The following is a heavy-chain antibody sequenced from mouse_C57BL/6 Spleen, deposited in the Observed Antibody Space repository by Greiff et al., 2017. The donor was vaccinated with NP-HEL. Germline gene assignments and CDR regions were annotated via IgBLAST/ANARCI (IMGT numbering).Heavy chain of an antibody. D-gene: IGHD1-1*01. CDR3: AKPYYYGSSYYAMDY. CDR1: GFSLTSYG. V-gene: IGHV2-5*01. CDR2: IWRGGST. Sequence: VKLMESGPGLVQPSQSLSITCTVSGFSLTSYGVHWVRQSPGKGLEWLGVIWRGGSTDYNAAFMSRLSITKDNSKSQVFFKMNSLQADDTAIYYCAKPYYYGSSYYAMDYWGQGTSVTVSS. J-gene: IGHJ4*01.